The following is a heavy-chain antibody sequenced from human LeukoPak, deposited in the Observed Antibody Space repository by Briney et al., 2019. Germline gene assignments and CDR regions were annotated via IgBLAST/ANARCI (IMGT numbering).Heavy chain of an antibody. Sequence: ASVKVSCKASGGTFSSYAISWVRQAPGQGLEWMGGIIPIFGTANYAQKFQGRVTITTDESTSTAYMELRSLRSDDTAVYYCARDWYYGSGSYRPFDYWGQGTLVTVSS. V-gene: IGHV1-69*05. CDR3: ARDWYYGSGSYRPFDY. CDR2: IIPIFGTA. CDR1: GGTFSSYA. D-gene: IGHD3-10*01. J-gene: IGHJ4*02.